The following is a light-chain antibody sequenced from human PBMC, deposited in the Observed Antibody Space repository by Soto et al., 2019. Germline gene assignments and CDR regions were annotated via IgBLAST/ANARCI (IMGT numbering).Light chain of an antibody. J-gene: IGLJ1*01. V-gene: IGLV2-8*01. CDR2: EVN. Sequence: QSALTQPPSASGSPGQSVTISCTGTSSDVGGYNYVSWYQQYPGKVPKLMVNEVNKRPSGVPDRFSGSKSGNTASLTVSGLHAEHEADYYFTSYAGGNNVFGTGTKVTVL. CDR3: TSYAGGNNV. CDR1: SSDVGGYNY.